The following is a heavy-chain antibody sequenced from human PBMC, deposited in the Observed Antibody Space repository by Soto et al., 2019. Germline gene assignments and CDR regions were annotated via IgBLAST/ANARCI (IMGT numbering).Heavy chain of an antibody. D-gene: IGHD6-13*01. CDR2: IYYSGST. V-gene: IGHV4-39*01. CDR1: GGSISSSSYY. CDR3: ASRDVGAAAKRTMYTTEYYGMDV. Sequence: PSETLSLTCTVSGGSISSSSYYWGWIRQPPGKGLEWIGSIYYSGSTYYNPSLKSRVTISVDTSKNQFSLKLSSVTAADTAVYYCASRDVGAAAKRTMYTTEYYGMDVWGQGTTVTVSS. J-gene: IGHJ6*02.